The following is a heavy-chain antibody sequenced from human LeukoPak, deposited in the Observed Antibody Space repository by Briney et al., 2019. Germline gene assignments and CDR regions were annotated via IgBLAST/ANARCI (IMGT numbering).Heavy chain of an antibody. V-gene: IGHV4-59*02. CDR3: AKDRGSYYVYYFDY. J-gene: IGHJ4*02. CDR2: THHSGNT. Sequence: PSETLSLTCIVSGDSVSGYYWNWIRQPPGKGLEWIGYTHHSGNTLYNPSLKSRVTTSVDTSKNQFSLSLSSVTAADTAVYYCAKDRGSYYVYYFDYWGQGTLVTVSS. CDR1: GDSVSGYY. D-gene: IGHD1-26*01.